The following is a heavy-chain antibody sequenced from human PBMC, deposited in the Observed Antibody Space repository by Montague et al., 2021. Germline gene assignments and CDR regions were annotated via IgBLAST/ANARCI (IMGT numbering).Heavy chain of an antibody. J-gene: IGHJ5*01. D-gene: IGHD1-26*01. CDR3: VKTSSGTYDS. V-gene: IGHV3-23*01. CDR2: ISPSGDT. Sequence: SLRLSCAASGFTFGGYSMTWVRQAPGRGLEWVSFISPSGDTFYAESVKGRFIVSRDNSNNALYLHLNSLRGEDSAIYYCVKTSSGTYDSWGPGTLFTVSS. CDR1: GFTFGGYS.